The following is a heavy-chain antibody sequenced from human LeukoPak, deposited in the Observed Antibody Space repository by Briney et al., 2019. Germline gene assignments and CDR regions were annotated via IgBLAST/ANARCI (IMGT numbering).Heavy chain of an antibody. CDR3: AKCSTSAYTTGWCNWIDP. CDR2: LSGSGGST. Sequence: PGGSLRLSCAASGFIFNKHAMSWVRQAPGKGLEWVSGLSGSGGSTDYADSVKGRFTVSRDNSKNTLFLQMNSLRAEDTAIYYCAKCSTSAYTTGWCNWIDPWGQGTLVTVSS. J-gene: IGHJ5*02. CDR1: GFIFNKHA. D-gene: IGHD6-19*01. V-gene: IGHV3-23*01.